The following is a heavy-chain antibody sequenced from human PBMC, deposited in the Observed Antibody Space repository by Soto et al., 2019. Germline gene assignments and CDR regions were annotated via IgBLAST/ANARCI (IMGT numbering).Heavy chain of an antibody. V-gene: IGHV5-51*01. CDR3: AVGGGIAAAGTYPTDAFDI. D-gene: IGHD6-13*01. CDR1: GYSFTSYW. Sequence: GESLKISCKGSGYSFTSYWIGWVRQMPGKGLEWMGIIYPGDSDTRYSPSFQGQVTISADKSISTAYLQWSSLKASDTAMYYCAVGGGIAAAGTYPTDAFDIWGQGTMVTVSS. CDR2: IYPGDSDT. J-gene: IGHJ3*02.